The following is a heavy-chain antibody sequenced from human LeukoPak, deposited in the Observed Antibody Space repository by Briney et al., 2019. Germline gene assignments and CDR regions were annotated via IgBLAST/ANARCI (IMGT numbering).Heavy chain of an antibody. Sequence: PSETLSLTCTVSGGSISSSSYYWGWIRQPPGKGLEWIGSIYYSGSTYYNPSLKSRVTISVDTSKNQFSLKPSSVTAADTAVYYCARHVYSSSWYRWFDPWGQGTLVTVSS. J-gene: IGHJ5*02. V-gene: IGHV4-39*01. D-gene: IGHD6-13*01. CDR3: ARHVYSSSWYRWFDP. CDR1: GGSISSSSYY. CDR2: IYYSGST.